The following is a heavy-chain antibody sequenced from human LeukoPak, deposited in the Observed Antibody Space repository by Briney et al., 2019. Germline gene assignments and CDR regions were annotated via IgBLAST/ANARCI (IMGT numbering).Heavy chain of an antibody. CDR2: ISSSSSYI. Sequence: PGGSLRLSCAASGFTFSSYSMNWVRQAPGKGLEWVSSISSSSSYIYYADSVKGRFTISRDNAKNSLYLQMDSLRDEDTAVYYCARVWQDCSGVDYWGQGALVTVAS. J-gene: IGHJ4*02. V-gene: IGHV3-21*01. CDR3: ARVWQDCSGVDY. CDR1: GFTFSSYS. D-gene: IGHD2-8*02.